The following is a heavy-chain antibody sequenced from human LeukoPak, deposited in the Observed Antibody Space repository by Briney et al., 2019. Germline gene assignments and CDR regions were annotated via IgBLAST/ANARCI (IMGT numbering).Heavy chain of an antibody. Sequence: GGSLRLSCAASGFTFSSYSMNWVRQASGKGLEWVGRIRSKANSYATAYAASVKGRFTISRDDSKNTAYLQMNSLKTEDTAVYYCTRQHQLPSWGQGTLVTVSS. CDR3: TRQHQLPS. CDR2: IRSKANSYAT. CDR1: GFTFSSYS. V-gene: IGHV3-73*01. D-gene: IGHD2-2*01. J-gene: IGHJ4*02.